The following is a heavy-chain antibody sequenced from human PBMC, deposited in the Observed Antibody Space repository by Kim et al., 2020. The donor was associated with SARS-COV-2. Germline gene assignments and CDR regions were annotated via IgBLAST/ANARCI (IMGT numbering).Heavy chain of an antibody. D-gene: IGHD2-15*01. J-gene: IGHJ5*02. Sequence: SETLSLTCTVSGGSISSSSYYWGWIRQPPGKGLEWIGSIYYSGSTYYNPSLKSRVTISVDTSKNQFSLKLSSVTAADTAVYYCARRVVAASFVAPFDPWGQGTLVTVSS. CDR2: IYYSGST. V-gene: IGHV4-39*01. CDR3: ARRVVAASFVAPFDP. CDR1: GGSISSSSYY.